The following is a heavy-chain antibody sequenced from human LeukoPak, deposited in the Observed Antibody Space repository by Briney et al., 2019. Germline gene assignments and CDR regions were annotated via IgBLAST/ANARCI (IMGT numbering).Heavy chain of an antibody. CDR1: GYTFTSYY. J-gene: IGHJ6*02. CDR3: ARERYCSSTSCSGYYYYYYGMDV. CDR2: INPSGGST. V-gene: IGHV1-46*01. D-gene: IGHD2-2*01. Sequence: ASVKVSWKGSGYTFTSYYMHWVRQAPGQGLEWMGIINPSGGSTSYAQKFQGRVTMTRDTSTSTVYMELSSLRSEDTAVYYCARERYCSSTSCSGYYYYYYGMDVWGQGTTVTVSS.